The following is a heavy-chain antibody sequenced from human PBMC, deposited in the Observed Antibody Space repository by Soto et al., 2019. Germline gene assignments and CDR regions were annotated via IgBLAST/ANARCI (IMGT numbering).Heavy chain of an antibody. Sequence: QVQLVQSGAEVKKPGSSVKVSCKASGGTFSSYASSWVRQAPGQRLEWMGVIIPIFGTAHYAQKFQGRVTITADASTGTAYMELGSLRSEDAAVYYCARDLGKDIVLVTVAEVHTVARTSWWFDPWGKGTLVTVSS. D-gene: IGHD2-2*01. V-gene: IGHV1-69*12. CDR1: GGTFSSYA. CDR3: ARDLGKDIVLVTVAEVHTVARTSWWFDP. J-gene: IGHJ5*02. CDR2: IIPIFGTA.